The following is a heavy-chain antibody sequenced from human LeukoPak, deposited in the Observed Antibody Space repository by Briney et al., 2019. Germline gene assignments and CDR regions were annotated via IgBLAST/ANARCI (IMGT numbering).Heavy chain of an antibody. Sequence: PGGSLRLSCAASGFTFSSYGMHWVRQAPGKGLEWVAFIRYDGSNKYYADSVKGRFTISRDNSKNTLYLQMNSLRAEDTAVYYCARDRSIAVAGSPLYWGQGTLVTVSS. CDR1: GFTFSSYG. CDR3: ARDRSIAVAGSPLY. J-gene: IGHJ4*02. V-gene: IGHV3-30*02. CDR2: IRYDGSNK. D-gene: IGHD6-19*01.